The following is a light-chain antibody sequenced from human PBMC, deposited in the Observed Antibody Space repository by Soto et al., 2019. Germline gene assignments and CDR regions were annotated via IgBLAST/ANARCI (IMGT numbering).Light chain of an antibody. CDR1: QSVSSSY. CDR3: NRDHSLLRT. J-gene: IGKJ1*01. V-gene: IGKV3-20*01. Sequence: PGLGVSGSCWASQSVSSSYLTWYQQKPGQALRLLINGASSRVTGIADSFSSSASGTDISLIISGLDPENFAVYYCNRDHSLLRTFGQGTKVDIK. CDR2: GAS.